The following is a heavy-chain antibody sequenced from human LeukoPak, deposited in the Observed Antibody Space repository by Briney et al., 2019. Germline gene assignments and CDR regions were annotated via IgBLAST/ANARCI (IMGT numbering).Heavy chain of an antibody. D-gene: IGHD3-10*02. Sequence: PGGSLRLSCAASGVTFSSYEMNWVRQAPGQGLEWVSYISSSGSTIYYADSVKGRFTIFRDNAKNSLYLQTNRLRAEDTAGYYFAELGITMFGGVWGKGTTVTISS. V-gene: IGHV3-48*03. J-gene: IGHJ6*04. CDR2: ISSSGSTI. CDR3: AELGITMFGGV. CDR1: GVTFSSYE.